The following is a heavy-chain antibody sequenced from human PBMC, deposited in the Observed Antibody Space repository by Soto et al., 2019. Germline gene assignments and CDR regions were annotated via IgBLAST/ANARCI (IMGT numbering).Heavy chain of an antibody. Sequence: GGSLRLSCAASGFTFSDYYMSWIRQAPGKGLEWVSYISSSGSTIYYADSVKGRFTISRDNAKDSLYLQMNSLRAEDTAVYYWARGRLLWFGESYYYYMDVWGKGTTVTVSS. CDR1: GFTFSDYY. V-gene: IGHV3-11*01. J-gene: IGHJ6*03. D-gene: IGHD3-10*01. CDR3: ARGRLLWFGESYYYYMDV. CDR2: ISSSGSTI.